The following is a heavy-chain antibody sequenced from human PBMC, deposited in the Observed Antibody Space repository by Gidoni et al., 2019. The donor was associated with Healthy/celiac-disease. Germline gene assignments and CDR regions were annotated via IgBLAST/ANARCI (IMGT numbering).Heavy chain of an antibody. Sequence: QVQLVESGGGVVQPGRSLRLSCAASGFTFSSYGMHWVRQAPGKGLEWVAVIWYDGSNKYYADSVKGRFTISRDNSKNTLYLQMNSLRAEDTAVYYCAGVEAGSQGFDYWGQGTLVTVSS. CDR3: AGVEAGSQGFDY. D-gene: IGHD6-13*01. V-gene: IGHV3-33*01. J-gene: IGHJ4*02. CDR1: GFTFSSYG. CDR2: IWYDGSNK.